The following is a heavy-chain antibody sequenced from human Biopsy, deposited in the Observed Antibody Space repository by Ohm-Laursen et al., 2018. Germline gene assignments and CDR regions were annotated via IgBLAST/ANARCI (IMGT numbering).Heavy chain of an antibody. D-gene: IGHD2/OR15-2a*01. V-gene: IGHV4-59*01. CDR3: ARATNSTGWPYYYFYGMDI. Sequence: TLSLTCTVSGGSISSDYWSWIRQTPGKGLEWIGYIYYSGSTNYNPSLKSRVTISVDTSKNQFSLRLNSVTAADTAVYYCARATNSTGWPYYYFYGMDIWGQGTTVTVSS. CDR1: GGSISSDY. CDR2: IYYSGST. J-gene: IGHJ6*02.